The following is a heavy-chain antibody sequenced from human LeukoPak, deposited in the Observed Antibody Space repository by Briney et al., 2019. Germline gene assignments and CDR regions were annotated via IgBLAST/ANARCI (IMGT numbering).Heavy chain of an antibody. CDR2: ISANGGST. CDR1: GFTFTSYA. V-gene: IGHV3-23*01. D-gene: IGHD2-2*01. Sequence: PGGSLRLSCAASGFTFTSYAMSWVRQAPGKGLEWVSSISANGGSTYYADSVEGRLTISRADSKSTVYLQMNSLRAEDTALYYCAGDHRVAAAFDYWGQGALVTVSS. CDR3: AGDHRVAAAFDY. J-gene: IGHJ4*02.